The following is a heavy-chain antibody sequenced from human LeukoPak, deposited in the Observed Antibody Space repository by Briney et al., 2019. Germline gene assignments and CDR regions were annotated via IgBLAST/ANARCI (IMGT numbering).Heavy chain of an antibody. J-gene: IGHJ4*02. V-gene: IGHV3-7*01. D-gene: IGHD6-13*01. CDR2: IKQDETEK. CDR3: KSSPVGTFDS. Sequence: GGSLRLSCAASGFTFSSYWMNWARQAPGKGLEWVANIKQDETEKFYLGSVKGRFTISRDNSKNTLYLQMSSLRPEDTAVYYCKSSPVGTFDSWGQGTLVTVSS. CDR1: GFTFSSYW.